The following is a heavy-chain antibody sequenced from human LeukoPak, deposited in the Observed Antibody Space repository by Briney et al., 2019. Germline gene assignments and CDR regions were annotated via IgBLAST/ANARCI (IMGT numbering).Heavy chain of an antibody. CDR3: AKDRRYYYGSGSYYPEAYDAFDI. D-gene: IGHD3-10*01. V-gene: IGHV3-23*01. CDR2: ISGSGGST. J-gene: IGHJ3*02. CDR1: GFTFSSYA. Sequence: GGSLRLSCAASGFTFSSYAMSWVRQAPGEGLEWVSAISGSGGSTYYADSVKGRFTISRDNSKNTLYLQMNSLRAEDTAVYYCAKDRRYYYGSGSYYPEAYDAFDIWGQGTMVTVSS.